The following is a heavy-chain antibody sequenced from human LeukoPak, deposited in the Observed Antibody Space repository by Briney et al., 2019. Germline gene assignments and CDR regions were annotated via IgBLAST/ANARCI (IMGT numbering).Heavy chain of an antibody. Sequence: TGGSLRLSCAASGFTFSNYWMHWVRLAPGKGPMWVSRISTGGRFTSYADSVRGRFTISRDNAENTLYLHMSSLRAEDTALYYWARDFLHSPNCPGCWGQGTLVTVSS. CDR2: ISTGGRFT. D-gene: IGHD1-1*01. V-gene: IGHV3-74*01. CDR1: GFTFSNYW. CDR3: ARDFLHSPNCPGC. J-gene: IGHJ4*02.